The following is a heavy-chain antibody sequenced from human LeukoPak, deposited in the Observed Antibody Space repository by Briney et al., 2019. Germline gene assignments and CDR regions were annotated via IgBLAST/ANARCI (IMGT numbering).Heavy chain of an antibody. CDR1: GYTFTGYY. Sequence: ASVKVSCKASGYTFTGYYMHWVRQAPGQGLEWMGWINPNSGGTNYAQKFQGRVTMTRDTSISTAYMELSRLRSDDTAVYYCARADPIYCSSTSCSPDFDYWGQGTLVTVSS. J-gene: IGHJ4*02. D-gene: IGHD2-2*01. V-gene: IGHV1-2*02. CDR2: INPNSGGT. CDR3: ARADPIYCSSTSCSPDFDY.